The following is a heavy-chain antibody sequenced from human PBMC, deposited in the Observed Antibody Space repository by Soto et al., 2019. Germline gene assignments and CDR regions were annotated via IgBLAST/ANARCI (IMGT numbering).Heavy chain of an antibody. D-gene: IGHD3-3*01. V-gene: IGHV1-58*01. CDR2: IVVGSGNT. CDR1: GFTFTSSA. J-gene: IGHJ4*02. CDR3: AAILDYDFWSGLDY. Sequence: ASVKVSCKASGFTFTSSAVQWVRQARGQRLEWIGWIVVGSGNTNYAQKFQERVTITRDMSTSTAYMELSSLRSEDTAVYYCAAILDYDFWSGLDYWGQGTLVTVSS.